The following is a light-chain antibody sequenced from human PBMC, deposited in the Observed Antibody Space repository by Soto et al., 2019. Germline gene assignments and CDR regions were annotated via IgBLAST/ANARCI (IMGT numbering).Light chain of an antibody. CDR2: EVS. CDR3: SSYTTSRTHV. J-gene: IGLJ1*01. CDR1: SSDVGSYDS. Sequence: QLVLTQPPSVSGSPGQSVTISCTGTSSDVGSYDSVSWYQQPPGTVPKLMIYEVSNRPSGVPDRFSGSKSGNTASLTISGLQAEDEADYYCSSYTTSRTHVFGTGTKLTVL. V-gene: IGLV2-18*02.